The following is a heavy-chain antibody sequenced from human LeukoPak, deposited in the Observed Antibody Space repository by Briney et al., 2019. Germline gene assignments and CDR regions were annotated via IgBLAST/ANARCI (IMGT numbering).Heavy chain of an antibody. D-gene: IGHD3-16*02. J-gene: IGHJ4*02. CDR3: PTAISINVDLSPPPHGMYYFDY. CDR2: IKSKTDGCTT. V-gene: IGHV3-15*01. CDR1: GFTFSNAW. Sequence: GGSLRLSCAASGFTFSNAWMSWVRQAPGKGLEWVGRIKSKTDGCTTDYAAPVKGRFTISRDDSKNTLYLQMNSLKTEDTAVYSCPTAISINVDLSPPPHGMYYFDYWGQGTLVTVSS.